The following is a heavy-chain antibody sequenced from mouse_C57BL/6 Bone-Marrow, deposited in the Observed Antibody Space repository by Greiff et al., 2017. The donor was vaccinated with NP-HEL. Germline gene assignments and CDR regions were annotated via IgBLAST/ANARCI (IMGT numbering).Heavy chain of an antibody. CDR3: TRGAYYRSSYYFDY. V-gene: IGHV1-4*01. D-gene: IGHD1-1*01. CDR2: INPSSGYT. J-gene: IGHJ2*01. CDR1: GYTFTSYT. Sequence: QVQLQQSGAELARPGASVKMSCKASGYTFTSYTMHWVKQRPGQGLEWIGYINPSSGYTKYNQKFQDKATLTADKSTRPDYMQLISLTSEDSAVYSCTRGAYYRSSYYFDYWGQGTTLTVSS.